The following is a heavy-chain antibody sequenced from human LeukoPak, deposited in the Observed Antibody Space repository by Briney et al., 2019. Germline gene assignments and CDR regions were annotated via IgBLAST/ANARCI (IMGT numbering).Heavy chain of an antibody. CDR1: GYTFTGYY. CDR2: INPNSDDT. V-gene: IGHV1-2*02. D-gene: IGHD3-22*01. Sequence: ASVKVSSTASGYTFTGYYIHWVRHAPGQGLQWMGWINPNSDDTKSAQQFQGRVTMTKDTSITTAYMVLSRLSSDDTAIYYCARETSSGYYLNWFDSWDQGTLVTVS. J-gene: IGHJ5*01. CDR3: ARETSSGYYLNWFDS.